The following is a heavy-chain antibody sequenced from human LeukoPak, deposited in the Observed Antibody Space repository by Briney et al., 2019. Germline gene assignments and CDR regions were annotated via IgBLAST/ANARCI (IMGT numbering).Heavy chain of an antibody. CDR2: ISGSGGST. CDR3: TTYSSGWWIFDY. D-gene: IGHD6-19*01. V-gene: IGHV3-23*01. J-gene: IGHJ4*02. Sequence: GGSLRLSCAVSGFTFSSYAMRWVRQAPGKGLEWVSAISGSGGSTYYADSVKGRFTISRDNSKNTLYLQMNSLRAEDTAVYYCTTYSSGWWIFDYWGQGTLVTVSS. CDR1: GFTFSSYA.